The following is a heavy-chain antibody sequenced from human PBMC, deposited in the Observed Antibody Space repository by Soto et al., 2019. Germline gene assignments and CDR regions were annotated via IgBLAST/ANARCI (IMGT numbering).Heavy chain of an antibody. V-gene: IGHV4-31*03. CDR1: GGSISSGGYY. J-gene: IGHJ4*02. CDR2: IYYSGST. D-gene: IGHD2-21*01. CDR3: ARDKIGDRVFDY. Sequence: PSETLSLTCTVSGGSISSGGYYWSWIRQHPGKGLEWIGYIYYSGSTYYNPSLKSRVTISVDTSKNQFSLKLSSVTAADTAVYYCARDKIGDRVFDYWGQGTLVTVSS.